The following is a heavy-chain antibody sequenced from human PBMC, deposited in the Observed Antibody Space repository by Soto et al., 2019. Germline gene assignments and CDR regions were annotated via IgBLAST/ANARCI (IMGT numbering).Heavy chain of an antibody. Sequence: SETLSLTCTVSGGSISSGGYYWSWIRQHPGKGVEWIGYIYYSGSTYYNPSLKSRVTISVDTSKNQFSLKLSSVTAADTAVYYCARGQLERFGELIDWFDPWGQGTLVTVS. CDR2: IYYSGST. CDR3: ARGQLERFGELIDWFDP. CDR1: GGSISSGGYY. J-gene: IGHJ5*02. D-gene: IGHD3-10*01. V-gene: IGHV4-31*03.